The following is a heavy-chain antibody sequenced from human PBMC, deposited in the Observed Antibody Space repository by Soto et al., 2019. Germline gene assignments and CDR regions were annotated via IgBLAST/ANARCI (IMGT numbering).Heavy chain of an antibody. V-gene: IGHV4-31*03. CDR2: IYYSGST. CDR1: GGSISSGGYY. Sequence: NPSETLSLTCTVSGGSISSGGYYWSWIRQHPGKGLEWIGYIYYSGSTYYNPSLKSRVTISVDTSKNQFSLKLSSVTAADTAVYYCAREQFTYYDILTGPRPENYYGMDVWGQGTTVTVSS. J-gene: IGHJ6*02. CDR3: AREQFTYYDILTGPRPENYYGMDV. D-gene: IGHD3-9*01.